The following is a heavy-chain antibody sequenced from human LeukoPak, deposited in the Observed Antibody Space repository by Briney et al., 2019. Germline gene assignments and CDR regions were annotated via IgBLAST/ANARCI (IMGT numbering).Heavy chain of an antibody. Sequence: SVKVSCKASGYTFTGYYMHWVRQAPGQGLEWMGRIIPILGIANYAQKFQGRVTITADKSTSTAYMELSSLRSEDTAVYYCAEGAGYSSGWLIYWGQGTLVTVSS. CDR3: AEGAGYSSGWLIY. V-gene: IGHV1-69*02. D-gene: IGHD6-19*01. J-gene: IGHJ4*02. CDR2: IIPILGIA. CDR1: GYTFTGYY.